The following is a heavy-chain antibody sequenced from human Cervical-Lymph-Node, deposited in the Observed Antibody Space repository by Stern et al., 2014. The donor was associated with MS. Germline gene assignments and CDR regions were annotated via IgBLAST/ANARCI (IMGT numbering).Heavy chain of an antibody. D-gene: IGHD6-13*01. CDR2: ADPGDSDT. J-gene: IGHJ5*02. Sequence: VQLVQSGAEVKKPGESLKISCTGSGYSFTSYWIAWVRHMPGKGLEWMGIADPGDSDTRYSPSFQGQVSISADKSTSTAYLQWSSLKASDTAMYYCARTRYSSSWYTFDPWGQGTLVTVSS. V-gene: IGHV5-51*03. CDR1: GYSFTSYW. CDR3: ARTRYSSSWYTFDP.